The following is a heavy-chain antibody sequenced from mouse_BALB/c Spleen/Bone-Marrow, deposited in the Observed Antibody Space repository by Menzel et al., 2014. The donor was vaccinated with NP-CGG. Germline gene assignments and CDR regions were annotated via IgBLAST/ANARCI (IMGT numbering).Heavy chain of an antibody. D-gene: IGHD2-3*01. CDR1: GFTFSSYG. V-gene: IGHV5-6-3*01. CDR3: ARDGYYVFYAMDY. CDR2: INSNGGST. Sequence: EVKLMESGGGLVQPGGSLKLSCAASGFTFSSYGMSWVRQTPDKRLELVATINSNGGSTYYPDSVKGRFTISRDNAKNXXXXXXXXLKSEDTAMYYCARDGYYVFYAMDYWGQGTSVTVSS. J-gene: IGHJ4*01.